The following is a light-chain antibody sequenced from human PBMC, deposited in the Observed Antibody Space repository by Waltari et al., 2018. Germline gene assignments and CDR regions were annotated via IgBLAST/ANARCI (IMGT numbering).Light chain of an antibody. CDR1: QSVLYSSNNKNY. CDR3: QQYYSTPRT. V-gene: IGKV4-1*01. Sequence: DIVMTQSPDSLAVSLGERATINCKSSQSVLYSSNNKNYLAWYQQKPGQPPKLLIYWASTRESGFPDRFSGSVSVTDFTLTISSLQAEDVAVYYCQQYYSTPRTFGQGTKLEIK. CDR2: WAS. J-gene: IGKJ2*01.